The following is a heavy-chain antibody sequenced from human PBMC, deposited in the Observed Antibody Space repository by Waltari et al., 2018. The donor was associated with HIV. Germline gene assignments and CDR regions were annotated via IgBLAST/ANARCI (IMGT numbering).Heavy chain of an antibody. D-gene: IGHD4-17*01. CDR1: GGSFSTYA. Sequence: QVRLVQSGADVKQPGSSVKVSCTASGGSFSTYAVAWVRQAPGHGLEWMGGIIPMLDTTNYAQKFQGRVTITADKSTNTAYLEVSRLSSEDTAIYFCASGGSAVTYFDFWGQGTMVTVSS. V-gene: IGHV1-69*06. J-gene: IGHJ4*02. CDR3: ASGGSAVTYFDF. CDR2: IIPMLDTT.